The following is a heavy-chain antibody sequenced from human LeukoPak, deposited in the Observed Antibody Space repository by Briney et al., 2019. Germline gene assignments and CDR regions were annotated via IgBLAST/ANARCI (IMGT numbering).Heavy chain of an antibody. D-gene: IGHD1-26*01. CDR1: RFSFSTYP. CDR3: AKSLLTTASGTGRAFDI. J-gene: IGHJ3*02. V-gene: IGHV3-23*01. Sequence: GGSLRLSCEASRFSFSTYPMGWVRRAPGKGLEWVSGISASGDVTFHADPLKGRFTISRDNSKNTLYLQTDSLRAEDTAKYYCAKSLLTTASGTGRAFDIWGQGTMVTVSA. CDR2: ISASGDVT.